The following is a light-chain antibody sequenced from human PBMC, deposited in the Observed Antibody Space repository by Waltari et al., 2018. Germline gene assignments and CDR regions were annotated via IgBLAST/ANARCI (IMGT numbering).Light chain of an antibody. J-gene: IGLJ3*02. CDR3: CSFTSSSTWV. CDR2: DFI. Sequence: QSALTQPASVSGSPGQSITISCTGTTSDLGGYNYVSWYQQHPGKAPKLIIFDFISRPSVFSHRFTGSTSANTASLIISGLQAEDEADYYCCSFTSSSTWVFGGGTKLTVL. CDR1: TSDLGGYNY. V-gene: IGLV2-14*03.